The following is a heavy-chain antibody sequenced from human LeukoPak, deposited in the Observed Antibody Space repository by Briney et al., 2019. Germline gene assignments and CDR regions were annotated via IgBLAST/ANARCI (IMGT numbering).Heavy chain of an antibody. CDR2: INQDGGTK. CDR1: GFTFSNFY. V-gene: IGHV3-7*04. D-gene: IGHD3-10*01. Sequence: PGGSLRLSCAASGFTFSNFYMSWVRQAPGKGLEWVANINQDGGTKNYVYSVKGRFVISKDNTKNSLHQLMSSMTVDDTVDYYGAKGVGEFSWGEGTLVTASS. J-gene: IGHJ5*02. CDR3: AKGVGEFS.